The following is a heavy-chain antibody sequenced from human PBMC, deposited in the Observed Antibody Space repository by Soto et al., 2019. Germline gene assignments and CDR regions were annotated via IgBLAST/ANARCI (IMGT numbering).Heavy chain of an antibody. CDR2: INAGNGNT. Sequence: QVQLVQSGAEVKKPGASVKVSCKASGYTFTSYAMHWVRQAPGQRLEWMGWINAGNGNTKYSQNLQGRVTMTTDTSTSTAYMELRSLRSDDTAVYYCARIGGDYYFDSWGQGTLVTVSS. D-gene: IGHD3-16*01. J-gene: IGHJ4*02. V-gene: IGHV1-3*01. CDR1: GYTFTSYA. CDR3: ARIGGDYYFDS.